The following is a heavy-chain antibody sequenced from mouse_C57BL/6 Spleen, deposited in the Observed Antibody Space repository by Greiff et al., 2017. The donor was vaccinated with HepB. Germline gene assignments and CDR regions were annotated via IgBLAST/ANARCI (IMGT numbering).Heavy chain of an antibody. CDR3: ARVDYYGSSYVGFAY. V-gene: IGHV1-55*01. Sequence: QVQLQQSGAELVKPGASVKMSCKASGYTFTSYWITWVKQRPGQGLECIGDIYPGSGSTNYNEKFKSKATLTVDTSSSTAYMQLSSLTSEDSAVYYCARVDYYGSSYVGFAYWGQGTLVTVSA. J-gene: IGHJ3*01. CDR1: GYTFTSYW. CDR2: IYPGSGST. D-gene: IGHD1-1*01.